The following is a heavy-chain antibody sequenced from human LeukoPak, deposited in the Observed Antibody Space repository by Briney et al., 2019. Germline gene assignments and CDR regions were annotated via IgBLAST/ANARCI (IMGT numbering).Heavy chain of an antibody. Sequence: GGSLRLSCAASGFTFSSYWMSWVRQAPGKGLEWVANIKQDGSEKYYVDSVKGRFTISRDNAKNSLYLQMNSLRAEDTAVYYCAKGPFSIAAAGPDFDYWGQGTLVTVSS. V-gene: IGHV3-7*01. J-gene: IGHJ4*02. CDR3: AKGPFSIAAAGPDFDY. D-gene: IGHD6-13*01. CDR2: IKQDGSEK. CDR1: GFTFSSYW.